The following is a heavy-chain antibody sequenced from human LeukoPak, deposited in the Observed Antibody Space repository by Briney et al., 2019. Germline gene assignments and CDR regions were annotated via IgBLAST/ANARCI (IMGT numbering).Heavy chain of an antibody. V-gene: IGHV4-34*01. CDR2: INHSGST. CDR3: ARGPTGEGAFDI. Sequence: SETLSLTCAVYGGSFSGYYWSWIRQPPGKGLEWIGEINHSGSTNYNPSLKSRVTISVDTSKNQFSLKLSSVTAADTAVYYCARGPTGEGAFDIWGQGTMVTVSS. J-gene: IGHJ3*02. D-gene: IGHD3-10*01. CDR1: GGSFSGYY.